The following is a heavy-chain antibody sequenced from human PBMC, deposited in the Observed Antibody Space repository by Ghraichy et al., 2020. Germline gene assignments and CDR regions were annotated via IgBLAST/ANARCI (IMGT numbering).Heavy chain of an antibody. CDR3: ARDRCSSTSCYYDFDY. J-gene: IGHJ4*02. CDR2: ISSSSSYI. Sequence: GGSLRLSCAASGFTFSSYSMNWVRQAPGKGLEWVSSISSSSSYIYYADSVKGRFTISRDNAKNSLYLQMNSLRAEDTAVYYCARDRCSSTSCYYDFDYWGPGTPVNGS. D-gene: IGHD2-2*01. V-gene: IGHV3-21*01. CDR1: GFTFSSYS.